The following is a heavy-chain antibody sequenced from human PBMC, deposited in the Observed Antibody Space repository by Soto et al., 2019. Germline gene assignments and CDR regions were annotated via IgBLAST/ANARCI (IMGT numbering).Heavy chain of an antibody. J-gene: IGHJ6*03. V-gene: IGHV3-9*01. CDR3: AKDKVTKGSYSYYMDV. D-gene: IGHD4-17*01. CDR1: GFTFEDYA. CDR2: ITWNSGSI. Sequence: EVQLVESGGDLVQPGRSLRLSCAASGFTFEDYAMHWVRQAPGKGLEWVSGITWNSGSIDYADSVKGRFTISRDNARNTLYLQMNSLRREDTALDYCAKDKVTKGSYSYYMDVWGKGTTVTVSS.